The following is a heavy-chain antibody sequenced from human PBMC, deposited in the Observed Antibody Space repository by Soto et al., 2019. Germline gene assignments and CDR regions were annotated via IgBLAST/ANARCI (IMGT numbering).Heavy chain of an antibody. D-gene: IGHD6-13*01. V-gene: IGHV3-33*01. CDR3: ARDKLAAGIAAAGPQDY. CDR1: GFTFSSYG. CDR2: VWYDGSNK. J-gene: IGHJ4*02. Sequence: GGSLRLSCAASGFTFSSYGMHWVRQAPGKGLEWVAVVWYDGSNKYYADSVKGRFTISRDNSKNTLYLQMNSLRAEDTAVYYCARDKLAAGIAAAGPQDYWGQGTLVTVSS.